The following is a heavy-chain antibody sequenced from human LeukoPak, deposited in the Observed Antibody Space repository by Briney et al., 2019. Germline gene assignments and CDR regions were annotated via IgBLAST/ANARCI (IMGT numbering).Heavy chain of an antibody. D-gene: IGHD3-22*01. CDR3: ARPNYYDSSGLDY. Sequence: SETLSLTCTVSGGSISSYYWSWIRQPPGKGLEWIGYIYTSGSTNYNPSLKSRVTMSVDTSKNQFSLKLSSVTAADTAVYYCARPNYYDSSGLDYWGQGTLVTVSS. V-gene: IGHV4-4*08. CDR2: IYTSGST. J-gene: IGHJ4*02. CDR1: GGSISSYY.